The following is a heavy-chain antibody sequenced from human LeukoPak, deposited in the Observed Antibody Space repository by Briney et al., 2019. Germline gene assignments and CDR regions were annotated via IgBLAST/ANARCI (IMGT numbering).Heavy chain of an antibody. CDR3: ARDLTTIGAFDI. CDR2: IYYSGXT. V-gene: IGHV4-30-4*01. CDR1: GGSISSGDYY. J-gene: IGHJ3*02. D-gene: IGHD4-17*01. Sequence: SETLSLTCTVSGGSISSGDYYWSWIRQPPGKGXXWIGYIYYSGXTXYNXSXKSRVTISVDTSKNQFSLKLSSVTAADTAVYYCARDLTTIGAFDIWGQGTMVTVSS.